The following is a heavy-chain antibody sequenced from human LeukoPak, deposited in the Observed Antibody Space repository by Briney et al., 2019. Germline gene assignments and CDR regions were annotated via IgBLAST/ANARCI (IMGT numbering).Heavy chain of an antibody. V-gene: IGHV3-23*01. CDR3: ARVSPNTVTTLQYFDY. J-gene: IGHJ4*02. CDR2: VIESGLTT. CDR1: GFTFTTYG. Sequence: GGSLRLSCAASGFTFTTYGMSWVRQAPGKGLEWVSGVIESGLTTFYADSVQGRFTISRDNAKNSLYLQMNSLRAEDTAVYYCARVSPNTVTTLQYFDYWGQGTLVTVSS. D-gene: IGHD4-17*01.